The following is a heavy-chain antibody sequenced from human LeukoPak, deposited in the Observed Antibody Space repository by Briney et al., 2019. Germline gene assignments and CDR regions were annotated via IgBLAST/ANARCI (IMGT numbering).Heavy chain of an antibody. Sequence: SETLSLTCAVCGGSFSGYYWSWIRQPPGKGLEWIGEINHSGSTNYNPSLKSRVTISVDTSKNQFSLKLSSVTAADTAVYYCARSSPYYDILTGYYNVMRFDYWGQGTLATVS. V-gene: IGHV4-34*01. CDR3: ARSSPYYDILTGYYNVMRFDY. J-gene: IGHJ4*02. D-gene: IGHD3-9*01. CDR1: GGSFSGYY. CDR2: INHSGST.